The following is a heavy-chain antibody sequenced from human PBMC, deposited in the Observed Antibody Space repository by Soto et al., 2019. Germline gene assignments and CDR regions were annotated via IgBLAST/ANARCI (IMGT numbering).Heavy chain of an antibody. V-gene: IGHV3-33*01. CDR1: GFTFSSYG. D-gene: IGHD6-13*01. CDR3: ARDRAAAGTGGYFDY. Sequence: QVQLVESGGGVVQPGRSLRLSCAASGFTFSSYGMHWVRQAPGKGLEWVAVIWYDGSNKYYADSVKGRFTISRDNSKNTLYLQMNSLRAEDTAVYYYARDRAAAGTGGYFDYWGQGTLVTVSS. J-gene: IGHJ4*02. CDR2: IWYDGSNK.